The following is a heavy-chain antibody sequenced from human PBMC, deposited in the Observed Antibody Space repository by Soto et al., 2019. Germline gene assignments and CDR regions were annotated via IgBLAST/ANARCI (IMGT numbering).Heavy chain of an antibody. CDR1: GYSFTTYW. J-gene: IGHJ6*02. D-gene: IGHD6-19*01. V-gene: IGHV5-51*01. CDR2: IYPGDSRT. Sequence: GESLKISCKGSGYSFTTYWIAWVRQMPGKGMEWMGIIYPGDSRTTYSPSLQGQVTISADTSISTAYLQWTSLKASDTAMYYCARSRRGAYSSGWYSLSGYYNYGIDVWGQGTTVTVSS. CDR3: ARSRRGAYSSGWYSLSGYYNYGIDV.